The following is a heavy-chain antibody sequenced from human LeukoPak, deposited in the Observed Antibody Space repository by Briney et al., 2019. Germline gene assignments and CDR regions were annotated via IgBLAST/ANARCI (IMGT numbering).Heavy chain of an antibody. J-gene: IGHJ4*02. CDR3: AREVKDSYGYYFDY. CDR2: INSDGSST. D-gene: IGHD5-18*01. Sequence: GGSLRLPCAASGFTFSSYWMHWVRQAPGKGLVWVSRINSDGSSTSYADSVKGRFTISRDNAKNTLYLQMNSLRAEDTAVYYCAREVKDSYGYYFDYWGQGTLVTVSS. V-gene: IGHV3-74*01. CDR1: GFTFSSYW.